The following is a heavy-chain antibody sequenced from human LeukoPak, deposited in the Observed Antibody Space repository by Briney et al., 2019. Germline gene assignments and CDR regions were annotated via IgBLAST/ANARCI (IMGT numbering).Heavy chain of an antibody. Sequence: GGSLRLSCAASGFTFSSYAMSWVRQAPGKGLEWVSSISSSSNYIYYADSVKGRFTISRDNAKNSLYLQMNSLRVEDTAVYYCARDATIGRVVGDLTYWGQGTLVTVSS. V-gene: IGHV3-21*01. CDR2: ISSSSNYI. CDR1: GFTFSSYA. CDR3: ARDATIGRVVGDLTY. J-gene: IGHJ4*02. D-gene: IGHD2-15*01.